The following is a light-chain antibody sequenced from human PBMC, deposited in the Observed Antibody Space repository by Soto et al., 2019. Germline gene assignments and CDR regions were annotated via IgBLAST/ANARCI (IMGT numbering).Light chain of an antibody. CDR3: QTWGTGIWV. CDR1: SGHSSYA. V-gene: IGLV4-69*01. J-gene: IGLJ3*02. CDR2: LNSDGSH. Sequence: QLVLTQSPSASASLGASVKFTCTLSSGHSSYAIAWHQQQPEKGPRYLMKLNSDGSHSKGDWIPDRFSGSSSGAERYLPISSLQSADEAAYYCQTWGTGIWVFGGGTKLTVL.